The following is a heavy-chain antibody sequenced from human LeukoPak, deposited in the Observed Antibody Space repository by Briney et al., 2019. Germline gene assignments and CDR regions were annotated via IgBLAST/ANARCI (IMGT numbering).Heavy chain of an antibody. CDR2: ISSSGSTI. D-gene: IGHD3-10*01. CDR1: GFTFSSYE. Sequence: PGGSLRLSCAASGFTFSSYEMNWVRQAPGEGLEWVSYISSSGSTIYYADSVKGRFTISRDNAKNSLYLQMNSLRAEDTAVYYCARDATPRPHVFTMVRGVSYYYYGMDVWGKGTTVTVSS. CDR3: ARDATPRPHVFTMVRGVSYYYYGMDV. J-gene: IGHJ6*04. V-gene: IGHV3-48*03.